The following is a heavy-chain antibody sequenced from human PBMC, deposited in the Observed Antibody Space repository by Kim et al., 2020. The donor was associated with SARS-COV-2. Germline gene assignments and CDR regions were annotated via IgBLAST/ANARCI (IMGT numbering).Heavy chain of an antibody. CDR2: INHSGST. J-gene: IGHJ4*02. CDR3: ARGGAVAYGSGSYPVDY. Sequence: SETLSLTCAVYGGSFSGYYWSWIRQPPGKGLEWIGEINHSGSTNYNPSLKSRVTISVDTSKNQFSLKLSSGTAADTAVYYCARGGAVAYGSGSYPVDYWGQGTLVTVSS. CDR1: GGSFSGYY. V-gene: IGHV4-34*01. D-gene: IGHD3-10*01.